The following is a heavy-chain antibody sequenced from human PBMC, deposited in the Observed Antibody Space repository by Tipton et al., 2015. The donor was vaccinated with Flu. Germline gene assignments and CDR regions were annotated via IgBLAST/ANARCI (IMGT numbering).Heavy chain of an antibody. Sequence: VQLVQSGGGLIRPGGSLRLSCAVSGFTVSTSYMSWVRQPPGKGLEWVSIVYDDGRTYYADSVEGRFAISRDNSKNILYLQMNSLRADDTAVYYCARYPESNYHWFGPWGQGALVTVSS. D-gene: IGHD4-11*01. CDR3: ARYPESNYHWFGP. CDR1: GFTVSTSY. CDR2: VYDDGRT. J-gene: IGHJ5*02. V-gene: IGHV3-53*01.